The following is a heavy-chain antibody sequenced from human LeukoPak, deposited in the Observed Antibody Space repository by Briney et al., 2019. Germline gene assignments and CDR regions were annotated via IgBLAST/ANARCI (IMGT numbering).Heavy chain of an antibody. D-gene: IGHD4-23*01. Sequence: PGGSLRLSCAASGFTFSSYWMHWVRQAPGKGLVWVSRINNDGSSTTYADSVKGRFTISRDNAKNTLNLQMNSLRAEDTAVYYCARDNTVDYYYYMDVWGKGTTVTVSS. CDR3: ARDNTVDYYYYMDV. CDR2: INNDGSST. V-gene: IGHV3-74*01. J-gene: IGHJ6*03. CDR1: GFTFSSYW.